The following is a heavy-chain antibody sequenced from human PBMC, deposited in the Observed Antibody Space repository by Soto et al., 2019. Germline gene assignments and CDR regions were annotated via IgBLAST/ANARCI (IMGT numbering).Heavy chain of an antibody. V-gene: IGHV3-53*01. D-gene: IGHD3-22*01. J-gene: IGHJ4*02. CDR2: IYSGGST. Sequence: EVQLVESGGGLIQPGGSLRLSCAAFGFTVSSNYMSWVRQAPGKGLEWVSVIYSGGSTYYADSVKGRFTISRDNSKNTLYLQMNSLRVEDTAVYYCARAVIEGYYDSSPYYFDYWGQGTLVTVSS. CDR3: ARAVIEGYYDSSPYYFDY. CDR1: GFTVSSNY.